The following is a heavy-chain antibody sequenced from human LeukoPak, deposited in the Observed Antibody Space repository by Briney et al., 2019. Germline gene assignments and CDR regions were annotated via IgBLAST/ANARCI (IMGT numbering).Heavy chain of an antibody. Sequence: SETLSLTCTVSGGSISSYYWSWIRQPPGKGLEWIGYIYYSGSTNYNPSLKSRVTISVDTSKNQFSLKLSSVTAADTAVYYCARLYSGYDFGPDYWGQGTLVTVSS. D-gene: IGHD5-12*01. CDR1: GGSISSYY. CDR2: IYYSGST. J-gene: IGHJ4*02. V-gene: IGHV4-59*12. CDR3: ARLYSGYDFGPDY.